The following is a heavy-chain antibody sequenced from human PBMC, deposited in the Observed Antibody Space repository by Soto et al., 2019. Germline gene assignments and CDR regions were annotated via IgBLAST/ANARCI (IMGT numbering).Heavy chain of an antibody. Sequence: QMQLVQSGAEVKKPGSSVNVSCQASGGTFSSHSVSWVRQAPGQGLEWMGGIIPIFGTPNYAQKFQGTVTITADESTSTVYMELSSLRSEDTAVYYCALTPLVVVVPPLYYYNMSVWGQGTTVTVSS. CDR2: IIPIFGTP. J-gene: IGHJ6*02. V-gene: IGHV1-69*01. CDR1: GGTFSSHS. D-gene: IGHD3-22*01. CDR3: ALTPLVVVVPPLYYYNMSV.